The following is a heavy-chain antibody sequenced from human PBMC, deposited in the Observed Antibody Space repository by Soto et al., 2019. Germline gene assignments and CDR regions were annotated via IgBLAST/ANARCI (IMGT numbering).Heavy chain of an antibody. V-gene: IGHV4-59*12. Sequence: SETLSLTCTVSGGSISSYYWNWIRQPPGKGLEWIGYIYYTGSTSYNPSFKSRLTISADTSKNQFSLKLSSVTAADTAVYYCARLDYGDAFDIWGQGTMVTVSS. J-gene: IGHJ3*02. CDR2: IYYTGST. CDR3: ARLDYGDAFDI. D-gene: IGHD4-17*01. CDR1: GGSISSYY.